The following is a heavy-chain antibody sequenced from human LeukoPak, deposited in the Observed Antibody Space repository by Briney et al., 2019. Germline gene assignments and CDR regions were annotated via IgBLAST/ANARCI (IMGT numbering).Heavy chain of an antibody. CDR1: GYTFTSYG. D-gene: IGHD3-9*01. CDR3: ARDWSYDILTGPSTFDY. Sequence: GASVKVSCKASGYTFTSYGISWVRQAPGHGLEWMGWISAYNGNTNYAQKLQGRVTMTTDTSTSTAYMELRSLRSDDTAVYYCARDWSYDILTGPSTFDYWGQGTPVTVSS. V-gene: IGHV1-18*01. J-gene: IGHJ4*02. CDR2: ISAYNGNT.